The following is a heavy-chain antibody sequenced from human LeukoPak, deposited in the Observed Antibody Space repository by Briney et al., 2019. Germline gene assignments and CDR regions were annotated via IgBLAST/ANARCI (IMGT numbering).Heavy chain of an antibody. J-gene: IGHJ4*02. V-gene: IGHV3-74*01. CDR3: TRNRYSSGPMGN. Sequence: GGSLRLSCAASGFTFTTYWMHWVRQAPGKGLVWVSHINSDGSITSYADSVKGRFTISRDNAKNSLYLQMNSLRAEDTAVYYCTRNRYSSGPMGNWGQGTLVTVSS. CDR1: GFTFTTYW. CDR2: INSDGSIT. D-gene: IGHD6-19*01.